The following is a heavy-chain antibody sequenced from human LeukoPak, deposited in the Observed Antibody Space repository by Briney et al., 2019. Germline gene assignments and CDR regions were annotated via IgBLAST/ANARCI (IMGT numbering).Heavy chain of an antibody. V-gene: IGHV3-11*01. D-gene: IGHD1-26*01. CDR2: ISSSGSTI. Sequence: GGSLRLSCAASGFTFSGYDMSWIRQAPGKGLEGVSYISSSGSTIYYADSVKGRFTISRDNAKNSLYLQMNSLRAEDTAVYYCARDRVGSCYFDYWGQGTLVTVSS. CDR1: GFTFSGYD. CDR3: ARDRVGSCYFDY. J-gene: IGHJ4*03.